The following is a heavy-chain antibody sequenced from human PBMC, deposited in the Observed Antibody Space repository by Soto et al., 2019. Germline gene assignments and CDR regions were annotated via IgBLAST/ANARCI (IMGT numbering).Heavy chain of an antibody. J-gene: IGHJ4*02. Sequence: SETLSLTCTVSGGSISSSSYYWGWIRQPPGKGLEWIGRLDYTGSTYYNPSLQSRVTISVDTSKNQFSLKLSSVTAADTAVYYCARNVGGVDTATNFDYWGQGTLVTVSS. CDR3: ARNVGGVDTATNFDY. CDR2: LDYTGST. V-gene: IGHV4-39*01. D-gene: IGHD5-18*01. CDR1: GGSISSSSYY.